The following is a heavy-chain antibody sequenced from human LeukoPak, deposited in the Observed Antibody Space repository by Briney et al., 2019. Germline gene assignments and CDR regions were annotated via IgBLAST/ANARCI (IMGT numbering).Heavy chain of an antibody. CDR1: GFTFSSYG. D-gene: IGHD3-10*01. CDR3: AKDIFVRSYGSGSCDY. Sequence: GGSLRLSCAASGFTFSSYGMHWVRQAPGKGLEGVAVISYDGSNKYYADSVKGRFTISRDNSKNTLYLQMNSLRAEDTAVYYCAKDIFVRSYGSGSCDYWGQGTLVTVSS. J-gene: IGHJ4*02. V-gene: IGHV3-30*18. CDR2: ISYDGSNK.